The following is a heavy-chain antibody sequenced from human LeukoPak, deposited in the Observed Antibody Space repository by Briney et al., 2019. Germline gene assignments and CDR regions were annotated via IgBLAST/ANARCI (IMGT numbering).Heavy chain of an antibody. V-gene: IGHV3-23*01. Sequence: GGSLRLSCVASGLTFNSHSMSWVRQAPGMGLEWVSVVSTNGDVTFYAVSVKGRFTISRDNSKNTLFLQMNSLRAEDTAVYYCAKLSLSGRSQSADYWGQGTLVTVSS. D-gene: IGHD3-10*01. CDR1: GLTFNSHS. J-gene: IGHJ4*02. CDR2: VSTNGDVT. CDR3: AKLSLSGRSQSADY.